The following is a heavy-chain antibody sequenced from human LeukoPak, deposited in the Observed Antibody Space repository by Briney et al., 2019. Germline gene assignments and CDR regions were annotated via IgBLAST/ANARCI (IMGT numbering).Heavy chain of an antibody. J-gene: IGHJ4*02. CDR2: MNPNSGNT. CDR3: ARGLYYYGSVNFDY. V-gene: IGHV1-8*01. D-gene: IGHD3-10*01. Sequence: ASVKVSCKASGYTFTSYDINRVRQATGQGLEWMGWMNPNSGNTGYAQKFQGRVTMTRNTSISTAYMELSSLRSEDTAVYYCARGLYYYGSVNFDYWGQGTLVTVSS. CDR1: GYTFTSYD.